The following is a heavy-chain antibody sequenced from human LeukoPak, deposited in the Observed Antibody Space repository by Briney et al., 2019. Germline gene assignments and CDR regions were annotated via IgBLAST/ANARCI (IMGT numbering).Heavy chain of an antibody. CDR1: GDSVSSNSAA. V-gene: IGHV6-1*01. D-gene: IGHD6-13*01. CDR3: ARVRFVRQQLVNFDY. CDR2: TYYRSKWYN. Sequence: SQTLSLTCAISGDSVSSNSAAWNWIRQSPSRGLEWLGRTYYRSKWYNDYAVSVKSRITINPDTSKNQFSLQLSSVTPEDTAVYYWARVRFVRQQLVNFDYWGQGTLVTVSS. J-gene: IGHJ4*02.